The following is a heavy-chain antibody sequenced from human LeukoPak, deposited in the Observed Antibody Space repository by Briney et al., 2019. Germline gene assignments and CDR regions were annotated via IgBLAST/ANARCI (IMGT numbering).Heavy chain of an antibody. CDR2: IIPILGIA. D-gene: IGHD5-12*01. CDR3: ARDRDIVATISSFDY. CDR1: GGTFSIYA. J-gene: IGHJ4*02. Sequence: ASVNVSCKASGGTFSIYAISWVRHAPGQGLEWMGRIIPILGIANYAQKFQGRVTITADKSTSTAYMELSSLRSEDTAVYYCARDRDIVATISSFDYWGQGTLVTVSS. V-gene: IGHV1-69*04.